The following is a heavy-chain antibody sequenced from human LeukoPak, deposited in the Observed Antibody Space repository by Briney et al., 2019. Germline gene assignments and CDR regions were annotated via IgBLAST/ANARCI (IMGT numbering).Heavy chain of an antibody. J-gene: IGHJ3*02. CDR3: ARGYFSSSLVYAFDI. CDR2: INHSGST. Sequence: SETLSLTCAVYGGSFSGYYWSWIRQPPGKGLEWIGEINHSGSTNYNPSLKSRVTISVDTSKNQFSLKLSSVTAADTAVYYCARGYFSSSLVYAFDIWGQGTMATVSS. CDR1: GGSFSGYY. D-gene: IGHD6-6*01. V-gene: IGHV4-34*01.